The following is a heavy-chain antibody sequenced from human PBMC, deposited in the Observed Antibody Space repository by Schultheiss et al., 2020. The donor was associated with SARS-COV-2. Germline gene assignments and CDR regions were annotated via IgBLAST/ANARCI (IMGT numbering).Heavy chain of an antibody. CDR3: ARDGGLPGMVGLTTCNYYRMDV. CDR2: VSYSGTT. Sequence: SETLSLTCSVSGGSISSNNNLWAWIRQPPGKGLEWIGSVSYSGTTYHKPSLESRVTISIDTSKNHFSLKLRSVTAADTTMYYCARDGGLPGMVGLTTCNYYRMDVLGQGTTVTV. CDR1: GGSISSNNNL. V-gene: IGHV4-39*07. J-gene: IGHJ6*02. D-gene: IGHD2-8*01.